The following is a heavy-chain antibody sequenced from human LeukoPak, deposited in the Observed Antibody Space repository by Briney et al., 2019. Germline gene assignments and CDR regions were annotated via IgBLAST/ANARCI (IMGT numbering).Heavy chain of an antibody. CDR3: ASFATDKQTDY. CDR2: ASYKSEWYF. CDR1: GDSVSSNSVA. J-gene: IGHJ4*02. D-gene: IGHD1-1*01. V-gene: IGHV6-1*01. Sequence: QTLSLTCAISGDSVSSNSVAWNWVRQSPSRGLEWLGRASYKSEWYFNYAVSVKSRITINADTSKNQFSLRLNSVTPEDTAVYYCASFATDKQTDYWGQGTLVTVSS.